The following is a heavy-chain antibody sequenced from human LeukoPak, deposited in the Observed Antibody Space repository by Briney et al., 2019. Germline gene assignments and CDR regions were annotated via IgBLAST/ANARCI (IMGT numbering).Heavy chain of an antibody. CDR2: IYYSGST. CDR1: GGSISSGGYY. J-gene: IGHJ4*02. V-gene: IGHV4-31*03. CDR3: ARCGYINKINDY. D-gene: IGHD5-12*01. Sequence: SQTLSLTCTVSGGSISSGGYYWSWIRQHPGKGLEWIGYIYYSGSTYYNPSLKSRVTISVDTSKNQFSLKLSSVTAADTAVYYCARCGYINKINDYWGQGTLVTVS.